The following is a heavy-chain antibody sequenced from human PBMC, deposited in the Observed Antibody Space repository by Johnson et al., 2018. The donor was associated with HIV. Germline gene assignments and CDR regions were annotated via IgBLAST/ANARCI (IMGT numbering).Heavy chain of an antibody. J-gene: IGHJ3*02. Sequence: VQLVESGGGVVQPGRSLRLSCAASGFTVSSNYMSWVRQAPGKGLEWVSVIYSGGSTYYADSVKGRGTISRDNAKKSLYLQMNSLRAEDTAVYYCARDKGRGAFDIWGQGTMVTVSS. D-gene: IGHD3-10*01. CDR2: IYSGGST. CDR1: GFTVSSNY. V-gene: IGHV3-66*01. CDR3: ARDKGRGAFDI.